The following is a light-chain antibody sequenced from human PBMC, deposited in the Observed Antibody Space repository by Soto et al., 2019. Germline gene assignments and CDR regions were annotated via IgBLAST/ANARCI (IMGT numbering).Light chain of an antibody. Sequence: DIQMTPSPSSLSASVGDRVTITCRASQSVSKYLNWYQQNPGKAPKLLIYGAISLHSGVPSRFSGSGSGTYFPLTISNLQPEDFASYYCKQSYSTPGTFGQGTKVEIK. CDR2: GAI. CDR3: KQSYSTPGT. J-gene: IGKJ1*01. CDR1: QSVSKY. V-gene: IGKV1-39*01.